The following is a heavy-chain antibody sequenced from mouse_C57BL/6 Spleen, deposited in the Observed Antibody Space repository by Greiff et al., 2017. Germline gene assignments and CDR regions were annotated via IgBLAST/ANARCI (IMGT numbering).Heavy chain of an antibody. CDR3: TPRYYCGSSSYWYFDV. V-gene: IGHV6-6*01. Sequence: DVKLQESGGGLVQPGGSMKLSCAASGFTFSDAWMDWVRQSPEKGLEWVAEIRNKANNHATYYAESVKGRFTITRDDSKSSVYLQMNSLRAEDTGIYYCTPRYYCGSSSYWYFDVWGTGTTVTVSS. CDR1: GFTFSDAW. D-gene: IGHD1-1*01. J-gene: IGHJ1*03. CDR2: IRNKANNHAT.